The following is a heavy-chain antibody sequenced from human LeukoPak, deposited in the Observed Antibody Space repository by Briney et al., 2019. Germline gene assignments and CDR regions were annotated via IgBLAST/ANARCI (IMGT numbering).Heavy chain of an antibody. CDR2: IYHSGST. V-gene: IGHV4-38-2*02. CDR3: ARDRGSTVVTPSWFDP. Sequence: SETLSLTXTVSGYSISSGYYWGWIRQPPGKGLEWIGSIYHSGSTYYNPSLKSRVTISVDTSKNQFSLKLSSVTAADTAVYYCARDRGSTVVTPSWFDPWGQGTLVTVSS. CDR1: GYSISSGYY. J-gene: IGHJ5*02. D-gene: IGHD4-23*01.